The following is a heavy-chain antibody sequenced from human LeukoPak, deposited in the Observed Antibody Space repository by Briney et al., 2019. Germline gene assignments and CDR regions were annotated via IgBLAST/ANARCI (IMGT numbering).Heavy chain of an antibody. CDR2: ISYDGSNK. V-gene: IGHV3-30-3*01. CDR3: ARDRAGYHALDY. D-gene: IGHD3-9*01. Sequence: PGGSLRLSCAASGFTFSSYAMHWVRQAPGKGLEWVAVISYDGSNKYYADSVKGRFTISRDNSKNTLYLQMNSLRAEDTAVYYCARDRAGYHALDYWGQGTLVTVSS. CDR1: GFTFSSYA. J-gene: IGHJ4*02.